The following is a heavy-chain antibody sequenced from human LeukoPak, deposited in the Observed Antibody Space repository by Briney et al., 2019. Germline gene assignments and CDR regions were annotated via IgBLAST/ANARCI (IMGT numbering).Heavy chain of an antibody. CDR1: GFTFSDYY. Sequence: PGGSLRLSCAASGFTFSDYYMSWIRQAPGKGLEWVSYISSSGSTIYYADSVKGRFTISRDNAKNSLYLQMNSLRAEDTAVYYCAGDGYYYDSSGYYYRNSGVYWGQGTLVTVSS. D-gene: IGHD3-22*01. CDR3: AGDGYYYDSSGYYYRNSGVY. V-gene: IGHV3-11*01. J-gene: IGHJ4*02. CDR2: ISSSGSTI.